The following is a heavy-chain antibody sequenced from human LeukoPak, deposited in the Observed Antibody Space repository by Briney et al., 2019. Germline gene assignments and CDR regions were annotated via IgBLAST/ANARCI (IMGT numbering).Heavy chain of an antibody. Sequence: ASVKVSCKASGYTFTSYDINWVRRATGQGLEWMGWMNPNSGNTGYAQKFQGRVTMTRNTSISTAYMELSSLRSEDTAMYYCARWSGYYSRFDYWGQGTLVTVSS. V-gene: IGHV1-8*01. CDR2: MNPNSGNT. CDR1: GYTFTSYD. D-gene: IGHD3-3*01. J-gene: IGHJ4*02. CDR3: ARWSGYYSRFDY.